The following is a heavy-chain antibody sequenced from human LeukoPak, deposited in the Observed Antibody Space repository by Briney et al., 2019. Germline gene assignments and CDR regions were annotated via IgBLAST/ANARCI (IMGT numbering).Heavy chain of an antibody. J-gene: IGHJ6*03. Sequence: PSETPSLTCAVYGGSFSGYYWSWIRQPPGKGLEWIGEINHSGSTNYNPSLKSRVTISVDTSKNQFSLKLSSLTAADTAVYYCARWSYYGSGSYYREYYYYYMDVWGKGTTVTVSS. D-gene: IGHD3-10*01. CDR3: ARWSYYGSGSYYREYYYYYMDV. CDR2: INHSGST. CDR1: GGSFSGYY. V-gene: IGHV4-34*01.